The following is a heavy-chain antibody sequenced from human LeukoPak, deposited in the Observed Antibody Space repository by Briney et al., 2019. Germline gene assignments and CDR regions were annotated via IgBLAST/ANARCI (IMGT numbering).Heavy chain of an antibody. V-gene: IGHV3-30*18. J-gene: IGHJ4*02. D-gene: IGHD3-22*01. Sequence: GGSLRLSCAASGFTFSTFNMHWVRQAPGKGLEWVAVFSSDGRSTFYAENVKGRFTISRDNSKNTLYLQMNSLRAEDTAVYYCAKPAPYYYDSSGFTRSPFDYWGQGTLVTVSS. CDR1: GFTFSTFN. CDR3: AKPAPYYYDSSGFTRSPFDY. CDR2: FSSDGRST.